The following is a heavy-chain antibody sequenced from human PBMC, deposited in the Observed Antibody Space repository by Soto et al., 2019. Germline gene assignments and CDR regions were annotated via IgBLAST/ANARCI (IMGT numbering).Heavy chain of an antibody. V-gene: IGHV3-21*01. CDR2: ISSSSSYI. CDR3: ARDRLRFLEWPIQYYYGMDV. J-gene: IGHJ6*02. Sequence: GWSLRLSCAASGFTFSSYSMNWVRQAPGKGLEWVSSISSSSSYIYYADSVKGRFTISRDNAKNSLYLQMNSLRAEDTAVYYCARDRLRFLEWPIQYYYGMDVWGQGTTVTVSS. CDR1: GFTFSSYS. D-gene: IGHD3-3*01.